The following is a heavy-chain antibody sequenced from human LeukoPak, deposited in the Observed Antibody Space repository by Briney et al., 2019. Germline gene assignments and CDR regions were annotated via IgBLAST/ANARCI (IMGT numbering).Heavy chain of an antibody. CDR3: ARDQWIQLCCYYMDV. D-gene: IGHD5-18*01. CDR2: IRAYNGNT. V-gene: IGHV1-18*01. J-gene: IGHJ6*03. CDR1: GXXXTSYX. Sequence: SGXXXTSYXXXXXRXAPXXXXEGXGXIRAYNGNTNYAQKLKGRVTMTTDTSTNTAYMELRSLGSDDTAVYYCARDQWIQLCCYYMDVWGKGTTVTVSS.